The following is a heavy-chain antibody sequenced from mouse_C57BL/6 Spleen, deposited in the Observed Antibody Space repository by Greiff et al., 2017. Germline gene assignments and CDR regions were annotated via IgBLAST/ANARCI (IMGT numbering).Heavy chain of an antibody. CDR2: IYWDDDK. D-gene: IGHD1-1*01. J-gene: IGHJ4*01. CDR3: ARSGYYGSSYGRNYAMDY. V-gene: IGHV8-12*01. CDR1: GFSLSTSGMG. Sequence: QVTLKECGPGILQSSQTLSLTCSFSGFSLSTSGMGVSWIRQPSGKGLEWLAHIYWDDDKRYNPSLKSRLTISKDTSRNQVFLKITSVDTADTATYYCARSGYYGSSYGRNYAMDYWGQGTSVTVSS.